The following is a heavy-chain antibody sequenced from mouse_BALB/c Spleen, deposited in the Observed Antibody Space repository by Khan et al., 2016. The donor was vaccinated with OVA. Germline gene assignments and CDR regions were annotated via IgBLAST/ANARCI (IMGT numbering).Heavy chain of an antibody. CDR2: IYPGDGDT. Sequence: QVQLQQPGAELVRPGSSVKISCKASGYAFSTYWMNWVKQRPGQGLEWIGQIYPGDGDTNYNGKFKGKATLTADKSSSTVYMQLSSLTSEDSAVYICTRSIYDDYDEGNYYARDDWGQGTSVTVSS. V-gene: IGHV1-80*01. J-gene: IGHJ4*01. D-gene: IGHD2-4*01. CDR3: TRSIYDDYDEGNYYARDD. CDR1: GYAFSTYW.